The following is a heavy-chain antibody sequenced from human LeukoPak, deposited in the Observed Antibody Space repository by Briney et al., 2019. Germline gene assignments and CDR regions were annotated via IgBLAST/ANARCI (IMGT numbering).Heavy chain of an antibody. CDR3: AKSDCGGDCHLLDY. CDR1: GFTFSSYA. D-gene: IGHD2-21*02. CDR2: FGGSGGTI. Sequence: QPGGSLRLSCAASGFTFSSYAMSWVRQASGKGLEWVSHFGGSGGTIYYADSVKGRFTISRDNSKNTLYLQMSSLRAEDTAVYYCAKSDCGGDCHLLDYWGQGTLVTVSS. J-gene: IGHJ4*02. V-gene: IGHV3-23*01.